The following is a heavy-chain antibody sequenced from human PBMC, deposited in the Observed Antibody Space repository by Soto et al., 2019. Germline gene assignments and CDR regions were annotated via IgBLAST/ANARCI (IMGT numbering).Heavy chain of an antibody. Sequence: QLQLQESGPGLVKPSETLSLTCTVSGGSISSSSYYWGWIRQPPGKGLEWIGSIYYSGSTYYNPSLKSRVTISVDTSKNQFSLKLSSVTAADTAVYYCARHLDYGSGFNWFDPWGQGTLVTVSS. CDR3: ARHLDYGSGFNWFDP. J-gene: IGHJ5*02. CDR2: IYYSGST. V-gene: IGHV4-39*01. D-gene: IGHD3-10*01. CDR1: GGSISSSSYY.